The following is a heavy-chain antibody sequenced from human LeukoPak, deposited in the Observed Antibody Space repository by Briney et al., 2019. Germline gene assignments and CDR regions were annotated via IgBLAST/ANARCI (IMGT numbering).Heavy chain of an antibody. Sequence: PSETLSLTCTVSGDSIKNYYWIWIRQSPGKGLEWIGYIYYSGSTYYNPSLKSRVTMSEDTSKNQFSLKLNSVTAADTAVYYCARAGYCSSTSCQWVPLVWGQGTTVTVSS. V-gene: IGHV4-59*01. D-gene: IGHD2-2*03. CDR1: GDSIKNYY. CDR2: IYYSGST. J-gene: IGHJ6*02. CDR3: ARAGYCSSTSCQWVPLV.